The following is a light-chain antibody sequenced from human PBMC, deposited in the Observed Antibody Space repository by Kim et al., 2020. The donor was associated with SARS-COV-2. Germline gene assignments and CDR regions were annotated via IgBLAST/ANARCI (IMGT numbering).Light chain of an antibody. Sequence: SELTQDPAVSVALGQTVRITCQGVSLRSYYASWYQQKPGQAPVLVIYGKNNRPSGIPDQFSGSSSGNTASLTITGAQAEDEADYYCNSRDSSGSHVVFG. CDR2: GKN. CDR3: NSRDSSGSHVV. J-gene: IGLJ2*01. V-gene: IGLV3-19*01. CDR1: SLRSYY.